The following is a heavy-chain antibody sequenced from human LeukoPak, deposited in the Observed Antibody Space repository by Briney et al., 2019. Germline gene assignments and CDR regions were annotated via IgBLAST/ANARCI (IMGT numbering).Heavy chain of an antibody. D-gene: IGHD3-22*01. J-gene: IGHJ3*02. CDR1: GFTVSSNY. CDR3: ARDTGDSSGHDAFDI. V-gene: IGHV3-53*01. CDR2: IYSGGST. Sequence: GGSLRLSCAASGFTVSSNYMSWVRQAPGKGLEWVSVIYSGGSTYYADSVKGRFTISRDNSKNTLYLQMNSLRAEDTAVYYCARDTGDSSGHDAFDIWGQGTMVTVSS.